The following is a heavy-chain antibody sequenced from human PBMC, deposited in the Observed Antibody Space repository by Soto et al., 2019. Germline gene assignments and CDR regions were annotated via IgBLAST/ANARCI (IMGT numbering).Heavy chain of an antibody. D-gene: IGHD6-6*01. Sequence: QVQLVQSGAEVKKPGSSVKVSCKASGGTFSSYAISWVRQAPGQGLEWMGGIIPIFGTANYAQKFQGRVTITADESRSTAYMELSRLRSEDTAVYDWARESSSFGFGWFGPWGQGSLVTVSS. V-gene: IGHV1-69*01. J-gene: IGHJ5*02. CDR2: IIPIFGTA. CDR1: GGTFSSYA. CDR3: ARESSSFGFGWFGP.